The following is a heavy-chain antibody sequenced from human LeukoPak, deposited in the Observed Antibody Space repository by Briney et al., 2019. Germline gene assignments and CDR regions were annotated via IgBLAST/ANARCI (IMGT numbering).Heavy chain of an antibody. V-gene: IGHV4-59*08. Sequence: SETLSLTCTVSGGSISSYYWSWIRQPPGKGLEWIGYIYYSGSTNYNPSLKSRVTISVDTSKNQFSLKLSSVTAADTAVYYCARHAAAALKYYYGMGVWGQGTTVTVSS. J-gene: IGHJ6*02. CDR1: GGSISSYY. CDR3: ARHAAAALKYYYGMGV. CDR2: IYYSGST. D-gene: IGHD6-13*01.